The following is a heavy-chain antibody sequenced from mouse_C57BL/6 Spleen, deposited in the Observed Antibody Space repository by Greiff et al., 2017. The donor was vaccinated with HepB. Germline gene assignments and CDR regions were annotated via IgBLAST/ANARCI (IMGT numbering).Heavy chain of an antibody. CDR1: GFTFSDYY. CDR3: SRKSNYKDYYAMDY. Sequence: DVKLVESEGGLVQPGSSMKLSCTASGFTFSDYYMAWVRQVPEKGLEWVANINYDGSSTYYLDSLKSRFIISRDNANNILYLQMSSLKSEDTATYYCSRKSNYKDYYAMDYWGQGTSVTVSS. CDR2: INYDGSST. D-gene: IGHD2-5*01. V-gene: IGHV5-16*01. J-gene: IGHJ4*01.